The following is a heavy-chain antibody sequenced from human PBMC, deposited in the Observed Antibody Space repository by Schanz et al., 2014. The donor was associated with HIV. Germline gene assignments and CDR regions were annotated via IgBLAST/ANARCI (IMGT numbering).Heavy chain of an antibody. CDR2: INSDNGT. CDR3: AREKTTLNWFDP. J-gene: IGHJ5*02. V-gene: IGHV1-2*02. CDR1: AYSFSGYY. Sequence: QVQLVQSGAEVKKPGASVTVSCKASAYSFSGYYIHWVRQAPGQGLEWMGWINSDNGTNYAQEFQGRVTMTRDTSIGTAYMELRSLRADDTAVYYCAREKTTLNWFDPWGQGTLVTVSS.